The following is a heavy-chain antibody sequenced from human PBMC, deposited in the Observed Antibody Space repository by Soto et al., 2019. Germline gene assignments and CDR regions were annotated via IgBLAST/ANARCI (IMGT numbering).Heavy chain of an antibody. J-gene: IGHJ4*02. CDR3: ATPACAATWCSPSHNLDH. V-gene: IGHV1-69*09. Sequence: QVQLVQSGAEVKKPESSVKVSCKPSGGTCVRHVISWVRQAPGQGPEWMGKINPLSGISNYAQKVQDRVTFTADTESSTAYMELSSLRSDDTAVYYCATPACAATWCSPSHNLDHWGQGTLVTVSS. D-gene: IGHD2-2*01. CDR2: INPLSGIS. CDR1: GGTCVRHV.